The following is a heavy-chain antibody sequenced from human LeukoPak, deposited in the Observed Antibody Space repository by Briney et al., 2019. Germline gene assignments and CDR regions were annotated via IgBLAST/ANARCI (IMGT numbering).Heavy chain of an antibody. J-gene: IGHJ5*02. Sequence: SQTLSLTCAISGDSVSSNSAAWNWIRQSPSRGLEWLGRTYYRSKWYNDYAVSVKSRITINPDTSKNQFSLQLNSVTPEDTAVYYRARVPEPGYSGYDYNWFDPWGQGTLVTVSS. V-gene: IGHV6-1*01. CDR2: TYYRSKWYN. D-gene: IGHD5-12*01. CDR1: GDSVSSNSAA. CDR3: ARVPEPGYSGYDYNWFDP.